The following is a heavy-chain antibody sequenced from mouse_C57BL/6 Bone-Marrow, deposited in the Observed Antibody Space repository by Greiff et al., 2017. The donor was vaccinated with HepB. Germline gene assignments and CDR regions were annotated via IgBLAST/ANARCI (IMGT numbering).Heavy chain of an antibody. D-gene: IGHD1-1*01. CDR1: GLSLTSYG. Sequence: VHLVESGPGLVAPSQSLSITCTVSGLSLTSYGVHWVRQPPGKGLEWLVVIWSDGSTTYNSALKSRLSISKDNSKSQVFLKMNSLQTDDTWMYYCARHRITTVVAPYAMDYWGQGTSVTVSS. J-gene: IGHJ4*01. V-gene: IGHV2-6-1*01. CDR2: IWSDGST. CDR3: ARHRITTVVAPYAMDY.